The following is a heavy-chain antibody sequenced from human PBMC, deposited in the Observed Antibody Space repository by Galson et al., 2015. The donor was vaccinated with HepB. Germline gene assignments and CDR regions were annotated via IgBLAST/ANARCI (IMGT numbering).Heavy chain of an antibody. J-gene: IGHJ3*02. V-gene: IGHV3-11*01. Sequence: SLRLSCAASGFTFSDYYMSWIRQAPGKGLEWVAFISSNGDTIYYPDSVKGRLTISRDNSNNTLYLQMNSLRAEDTALYYCAKTHPGSGSYSAFDIWGQGTMVTVSS. CDR3: AKTHPGSGSYSAFDI. D-gene: IGHD3-10*01. CDR1: GFTFSDYY. CDR2: ISSNGDTI.